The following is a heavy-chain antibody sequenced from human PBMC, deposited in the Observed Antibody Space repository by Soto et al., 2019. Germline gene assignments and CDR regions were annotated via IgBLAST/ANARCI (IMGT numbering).Heavy chain of an antibody. D-gene: IGHD6-13*01. CDR1: GGSISSSSYY. Sequence: QLQLQESGPGLVKPSETLSLTCTVSGGSISSSSYYWGWIRQPPGKGLEWIGSIYYSGSTYYNPSLKSRVTISVDTSKNQFSLKLSSVTAADTAVYYCASFSYIAAPGLDAFDIWGQGTMVTVSS. J-gene: IGHJ3*02. CDR3: ASFSYIAAPGLDAFDI. CDR2: IYYSGST. V-gene: IGHV4-39*01.